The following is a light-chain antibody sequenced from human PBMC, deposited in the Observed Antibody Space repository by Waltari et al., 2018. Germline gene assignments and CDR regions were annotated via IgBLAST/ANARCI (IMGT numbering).Light chain of an antibody. V-gene: IGKV1-5*03. J-gene: IGKJ2*01. CDR1: QSIGNY. CDR3: QHFNSYPFI. Sequence: DIQMTPSPSTLSASVGGRVTITCRAHQSIGNYLSWYQQKPGKAPKLLIFMASTLQREVPSRFSGSGSGTEFALTISGLQADDFATYFCQHFNSYPFIFGRGTKLEIK. CDR2: MAS.